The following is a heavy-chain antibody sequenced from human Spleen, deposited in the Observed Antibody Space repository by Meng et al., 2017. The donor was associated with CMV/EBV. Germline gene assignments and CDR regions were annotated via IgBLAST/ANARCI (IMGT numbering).Heavy chain of an antibody. V-gene: IGHV1-2*02. Sequence: GYYIPWVRQAPGQGHEWMGWMNPRSGDTNYAQKFQGRVTMTRDTSVSTAYMELNRLTSDDTAVYYCARKTERYCSSTSCYTAPFDYWGQGTLVTVSS. CDR2: MNPRSGDT. CDR3: ARKTERYCSSTSCYTAPFDY. CDR1: GYY. D-gene: IGHD2-2*02. J-gene: IGHJ4*02.